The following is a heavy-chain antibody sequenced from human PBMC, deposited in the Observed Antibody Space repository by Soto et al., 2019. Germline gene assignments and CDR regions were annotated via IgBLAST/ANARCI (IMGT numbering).Heavy chain of an antibody. CDR1: GGSIASIYH. J-gene: IGHJ5*02. V-gene: IGHV4-38-2*01. Sequence: PSETLSLTCAVSGGSIASIYHWAWIRQPPGRGLEWVASIYHTGTTYYHPSLKSRVTISVDTSKNQFSLNVRSVTAADSAVYFCARSAFYADSTGSYHVFDPWGQGTLVTVSS. D-gene: IGHD3-22*01. CDR3: ARSAFYADSTGSYHVFDP. CDR2: IYHTGTT.